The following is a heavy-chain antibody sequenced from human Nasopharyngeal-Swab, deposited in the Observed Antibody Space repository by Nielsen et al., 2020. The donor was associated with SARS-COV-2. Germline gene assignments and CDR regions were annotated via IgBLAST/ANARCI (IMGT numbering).Heavy chain of an antibody. CDR3: AKPLGGFGEPDNGMDV. J-gene: IGHJ6*02. CDR2: ISWNSGSI. D-gene: IGHD3-10*01. Sequence: SLKISCAASGFTFDDYAMHWVRQAPGKGLEWVSGISWNSGSIGYADSVKGRFTISRDNAKNSLYLQMNSLRAEDTALYYCAKPLGGFGEPDNGMDVWGQGTTVTVSS. V-gene: IGHV3-9*01. CDR1: GFTFDDYA.